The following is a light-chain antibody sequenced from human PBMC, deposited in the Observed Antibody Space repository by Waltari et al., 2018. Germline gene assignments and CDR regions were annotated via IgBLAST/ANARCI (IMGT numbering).Light chain of an antibody. CDR1: QSLLHPNEHKY. Sequence: EIVMTQSPLSLSVTPGEPASISCTSSQSLLHPNEHKYLDWYLQKPGQSPQLLIYFASNRAPGVPDRFSGSESGTLFMWRISRVEAEDVGVYYCMQALQTPITFGQGTRLDIK. CDR3: MQALQTPIT. CDR2: FAS. J-gene: IGKJ5*01. V-gene: IGKV2-28*01.